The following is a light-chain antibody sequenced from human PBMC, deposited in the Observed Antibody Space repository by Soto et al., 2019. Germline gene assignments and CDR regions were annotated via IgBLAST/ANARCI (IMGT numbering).Light chain of an antibody. CDR1: QDIGSS. V-gene: IGKV1-33*01. CDR3: HSRA. Sequence: DIQLTRSPSSLSASVGDRVTITCQASQDIGSSVNLYQQKPGXAPKLLIYDASTWETGVPSKVSGSGSGTEFTLTISRLQPDDFATYFCHSRALGQGTRLEIK. CDR2: DAS. J-gene: IGKJ5*01.